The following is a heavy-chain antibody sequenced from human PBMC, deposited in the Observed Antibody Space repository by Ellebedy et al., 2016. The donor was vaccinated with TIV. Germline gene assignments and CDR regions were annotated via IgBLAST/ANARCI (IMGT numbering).Heavy chain of an antibody. V-gene: IGHV4-61*01. Sequence: SETLSLTCKVSGGSVSSGSHYWNWIRQPPGKGLEWIGYRYYIGTTNYNPSLKRRVTISEDTSKNQFSLRLSSVTAADTAVYYCAGGSYTPYGMDVWGQGTTVTISS. CDR3: AGGSYTPYGMDV. CDR1: GGSVSSGSHY. CDR2: RYYIGTT. D-gene: IGHD1-26*01. J-gene: IGHJ6*02.